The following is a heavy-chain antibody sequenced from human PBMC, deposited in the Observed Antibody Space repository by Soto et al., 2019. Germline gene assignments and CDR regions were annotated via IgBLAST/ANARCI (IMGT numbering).Heavy chain of an antibody. Sequence: PSETLSLTCTVSGGSISSYYWSWIRQPPGKGLEWIGYIYYSGSTNYNPSLKSRVTISVDTSKNQFSLKLSSVTAADTAVYYCARRVRYFDWSVGYAFDIWGQGTMVTVSS. CDR1: GGSISSYY. CDR3: ARRVRYFDWSVGYAFDI. CDR2: IYYSGST. D-gene: IGHD3-9*01. V-gene: IGHV4-59*08. J-gene: IGHJ3*02.